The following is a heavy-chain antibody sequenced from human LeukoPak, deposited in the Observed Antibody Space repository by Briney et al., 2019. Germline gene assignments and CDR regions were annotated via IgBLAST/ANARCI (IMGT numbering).Heavy chain of an antibody. V-gene: IGHV3-23*01. J-gene: IGHJ4*02. Sequence: GGSLRLSCAASGFTFSSYGMSWVRQAPGKGLEWVSAISGSGGSTYYADSVKGRFTISRDSSKNTLYLQMNSLRAEDTAVYYCVAVTGRPARGGVYYWGQGTLVTVSS. CDR1: GFTFSSYG. CDR2: ISGSGGST. D-gene: IGHD6-19*01. CDR3: VAVTGRPARGGVYY.